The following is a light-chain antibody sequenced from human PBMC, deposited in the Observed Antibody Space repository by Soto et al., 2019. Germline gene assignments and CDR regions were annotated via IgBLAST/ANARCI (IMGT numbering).Light chain of an antibody. Sequence: QSVLTQPPSVSAAPGQKVTISCSGSSSNIGNNYVSWYQQLPGTAPKLLIYDNNKRPSGIPDRFSGSKSGTSATLGITGLQTGDEGDYYCGTWDSSLSAYNYVFGTGTKLTVL. CDR1: SSNIGNNY. CDR2: DNN. J-gene: IGLJ1*01. V-gene: IGLV1-51*01. CDR3: GTWDSSLSAYNYV.